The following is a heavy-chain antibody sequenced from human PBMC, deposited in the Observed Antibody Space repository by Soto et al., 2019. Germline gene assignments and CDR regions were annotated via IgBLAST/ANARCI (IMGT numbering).Heavy chain of an antibody. V-gene: IGHV4-39*07. D-gene: IGHD4-17*01. Sequence: PSETLSLTCTVSGGSISSSSYYWGWIRQPPGKGLEWIGSIYYSGSTYYNPSLKSRVTISVDTSKNQFSLKLSSVTAADTAVYYCAGWDIDYPEKMPRESDRFDYWGQGTLVTVSS. J-gene: IGHJ4*02. CDR1: GGSISSSSYY. CDR3: AGWDIDYPEKMPRESDRFDY. CDR2: IYYSGST.